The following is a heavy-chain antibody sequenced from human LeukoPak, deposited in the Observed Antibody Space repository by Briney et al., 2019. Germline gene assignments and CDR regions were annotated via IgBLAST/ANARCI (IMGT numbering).Heavy chain of an antibody. CDR1: GFTFSVYG. CDR2: TRYDGTDK. V-gene: IGHV3-30*02. Sequence: PGGSLRLSCAASGFTFSVYGMHWVRQAPGKGLEWVAFTRYDGTDKYYADSVRGRFTISRDNSKNTLHLQMNSLRAEDTAVYYCAKGKCSSNSCYVFDYWGQGTLVTVSS. J-gene: IGHJ4*02. D-gene: IGHD2-2*01. CDR3: AKGKCSSNSCYVFDY.